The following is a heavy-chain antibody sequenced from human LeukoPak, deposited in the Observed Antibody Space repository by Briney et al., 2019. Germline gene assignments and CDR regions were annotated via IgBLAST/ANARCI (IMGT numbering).Heavy chain of an antibody. CDR2: IYYSGST. Sequence: SETLSLTCTVSGGSLSSGDYYWSWIRQPPGKGLEWIGYIYYSGSTYYNPSLKSRVTISVDTSKNQFSLKLSSVTAADTAVYYCARADPYGDFFTWGQGTLVTVSS. CDR3: ARADPYGDFFT. J-gene: IGHJ4*02. V-gene: IGHV4-30-4*01. D-gene: IGHD4-17*01. CDR1: GGSLSSGDYY.